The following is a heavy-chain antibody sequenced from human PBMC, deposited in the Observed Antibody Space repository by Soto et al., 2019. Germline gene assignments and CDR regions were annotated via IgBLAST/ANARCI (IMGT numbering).Heavy chain of an antibody. V-gene: IGHV3-48*01. CDR2: ISSSSTI. J-gene: IGHJ4*02. Sequence: GGSLRLSCAASGFTFSSYSMNWVRQAPGKGLEWVSYISSSSTIYYADSVKGRFTISRDNAKNSLYLQMNSLRAEDTAVYYCAVGNDFWSGYYTYWGQGTLVTVSS. D-gene: IGHD3-3*01. CDR3: AVGNDFWSGYYTY. CDR1: GFTFSSYS.